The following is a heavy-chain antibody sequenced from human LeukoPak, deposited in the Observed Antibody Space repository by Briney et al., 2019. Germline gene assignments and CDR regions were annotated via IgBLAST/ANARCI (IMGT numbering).Heavy chain of an antibody. V-gene: IGHV1-69*05. CDR2: IIPIFGTA. J-gene: IGHJ4*02. Sequence: SVKVSCKASGGTFSSYAISWVRQAPGQGLEWMGRIIPIFGTANYAQKFQGRVTITTDESTSTAYMELSSLRSEDTAVYYCARCEQWLDEKDCFDYWGQGTLVTVSS. D-gene: IGHD6-19*01. CDR3: ARCEQWLDEKDCFDY. CDR1: GGTFSSYA.